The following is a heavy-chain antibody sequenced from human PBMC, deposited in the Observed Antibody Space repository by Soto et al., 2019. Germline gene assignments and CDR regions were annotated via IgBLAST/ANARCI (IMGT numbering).Heavy chain of an antibody. V-gene: IGHV1-69*01. D-gene: IGHD3-22*01. CDR2: IIPIFGTA. Sequence: QVQLVQSGAEVKKPGSSVKVSCKASGGTFSSYAISWVRQAPGQGLEWMGGIIPIFGTANYAQKFQGRVTITADDSTSTAYMELSSLRSEATAVYYCARESYYYDSSGQAPFFDYWGQGTLVTVSS. CDR1: GGTFSSYA. CDR3: ARESYYYDSSGQAPFFDY. J-gene: IGHJ4*02.